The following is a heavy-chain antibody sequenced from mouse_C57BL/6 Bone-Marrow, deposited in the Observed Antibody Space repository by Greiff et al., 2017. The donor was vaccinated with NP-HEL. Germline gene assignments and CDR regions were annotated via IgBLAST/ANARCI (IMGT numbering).Heavy chain of an antibody. CDR2: LYPGDGDT. V-gene: IGHV1-82*01. J-gene: IGHJ3*01. CDR1: GYAFSSSW. Sequence: QVQLQQSGPELVKPGASVKISCKASGYAFSSSWMNWVKQRPGKGLEWIGRLYPGDGDTNYNGKFKGKATLTADKSSSTAYMQLSSLTSEDSAVYVCARSVYYGSSAAWFAYWGQGTLVTVSA. CDR3: ARSVYYGSSAAWFAY. D-gene: IGHD1-1*01.